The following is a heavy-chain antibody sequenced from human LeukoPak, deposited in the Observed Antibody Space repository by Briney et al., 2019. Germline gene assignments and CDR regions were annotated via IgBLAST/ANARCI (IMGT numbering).Heavy chain of an antibody. Sequence: SETLSLTCTVSGESIISSYFWSWIRQPAGKGLEWIGRIYNTGSTDFNPSLKSRVTMSVDTSKDQFSLKLSSVTAADTAVYYCAKYASGSLVVWGQGTLVTVSS. D-gene: IGHD3-10*01. CDR3: AKYASGSLVV. J-gene: IGHJ4*02. V-gene: IGHV4-4*07. CDR1: GESIISSYF. CDR2: IYNTGST.